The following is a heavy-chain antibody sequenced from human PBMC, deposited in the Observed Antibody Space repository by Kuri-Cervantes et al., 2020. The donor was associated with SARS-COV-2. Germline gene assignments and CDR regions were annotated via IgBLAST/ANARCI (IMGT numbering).Heavy chain of an antibody. CDR3: ARLYYYDSSGYYYYYGMDV. J-gene: IGHJ6*02. Sequence: GESLKISCKASGGTFRSYAISWVRQAPGQGLEWMGWISAYNGNTNYAQKLQGRVTMTTDTSTSTAYMELRSLRSDDTAVYYCARLYYYDSSGYYYYYGMDVWGQGTTVTVSS. CDR1: GGTFRSYA. D-gene: IGHD3-22*01. V-gene: IGHV1-18*01. CDR2: ISAYNGNT.